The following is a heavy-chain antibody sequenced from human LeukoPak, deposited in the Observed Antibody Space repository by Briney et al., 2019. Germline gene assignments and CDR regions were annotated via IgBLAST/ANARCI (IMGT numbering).Heavy chain of an antibody. CDR1: GFTFSAYA. CDR2: ISGSGGST. CDR3: AKHRGYCSGGSCRDY. Sequence: GGSLSLSCAASGFTFSAYAMTWVRQAPGKGLEWVSAISGSGGSTYYADSVKGRFTISRDNSKNTLYLQMNSLRAEDTAVYYCAKHRGYCSGGSCRDYWGQGTLVTVSS. J-gene: IGHJ4*02. V-gene: IGHV3-23*01. D-gene: IGHD2-15*01.